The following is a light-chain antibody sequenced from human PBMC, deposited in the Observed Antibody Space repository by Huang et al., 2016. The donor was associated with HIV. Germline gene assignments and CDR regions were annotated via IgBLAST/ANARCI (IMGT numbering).Light chain of an antibody. CDR3: MQNTHWPPVT. J-gene: IGKJ1*01. CDR1: QSLVHSDGNTY. CDR2: KVS. V-gene: IGKV2-30*02. Sequence: DVVMTQSPLSLLVTLGQPASISCRSSQSLVHSDGNTYLNWFHQRPGQSPRGRIYKVSNRDAGVPDRVSGSGSGTDFTLKISRVEAEDVGVYYCMQNTHWPPVTFGQGTKVEVK.